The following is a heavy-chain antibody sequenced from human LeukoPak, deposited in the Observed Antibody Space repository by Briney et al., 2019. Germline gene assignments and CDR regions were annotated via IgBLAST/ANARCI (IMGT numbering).Heavy chain of an antibody. Sequence: GGSLRLSCAASGFTFSSYWMHWVRQAPGKGLVWVSRINSDGSSTSYADSVKGRFTISRDHAKNTLYLQMNSLRAEDTAVYYCARDRGYGYLFDYWGQGTLVTVSS. CDR3: ARDRGYGYLFDY. D-gene: IGHD5-18*01. CDR1: GFTFSSYW. J-gene: IGHJ4*02. V-gene: IGHV3-74*01. CDR2: INSDGSST.